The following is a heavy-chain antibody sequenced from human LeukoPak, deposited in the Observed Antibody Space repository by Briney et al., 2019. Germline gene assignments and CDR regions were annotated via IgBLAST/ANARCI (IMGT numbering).Heavy chain of an antibody. Sequence: GGSLRLSCEASGFSLSSYWMSWVRLAPGKGLEWVANIKPDGSDTRQVDSVKGRFAISRDNAKNSLYLQMSGLRGEDTAVYYCARGCASSKPLDAWGQGTLVTVSS. CDR1: GFSLSSYW. J-gene: IGHJ5*02. V-gene: IGHV3-7*01. CDR2: IKPDGSDT. D-gene: IGHD2-8*01. CDR3: ARGCASSKPLDA.